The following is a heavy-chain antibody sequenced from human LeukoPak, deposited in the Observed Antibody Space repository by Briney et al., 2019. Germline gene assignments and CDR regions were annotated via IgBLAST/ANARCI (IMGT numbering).Heavy chain of an antibody. CDR2: ISSSSSYI. Sequence: PGGSLRLSCAASGFTFSSYSMNWVRQAPGKGLEWVSSISSSSSYIYYADSVKGRFTISRDNAKNSLYLQMNSLRAEDTAVYYCAKALSSSWTGMDVWGQGTTVTVSS. CDR3: AKALSSSWTGMDV. CDR1: GFTFSSYS. D-gene: IGHD6-6*01. V-gene: IGHV3-21*04. J-gene: IGHJ6*02.